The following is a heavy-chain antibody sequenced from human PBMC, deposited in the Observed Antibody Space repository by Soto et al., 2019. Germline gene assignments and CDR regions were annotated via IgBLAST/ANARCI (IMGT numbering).Heavy chain of an antibody. D-gene: IGHD6-25*01. V-gene: IGHV4-59*01. J-gene: IGHJ2*01. Sequence: WTWIRQPPGKGLEWIGYIYYIGSTNYNPPLKSRITISVDTSKNQFSLKLTSVTAADTAVYYCARNPPAHPYWYFDLWGRGTLVTVSS. CDR3: ARNPPAHPYWYFDL. CDR2: IYYIGST.